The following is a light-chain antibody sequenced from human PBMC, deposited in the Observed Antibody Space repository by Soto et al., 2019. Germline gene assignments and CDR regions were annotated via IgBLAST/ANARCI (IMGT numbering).Light chain of an antibody. Sequence: EIVLTQSPGTLSLSPGERATLSCRASKSLAGRYLGWYQPKPGQAPSLLIYGASKRATGIPDRFSGSESVTDFTLTVSGLEPEDFEVYFCQQGFTFGPGTTVDLK. CDR2: GAS. CDR1: KSLAGRY. CDR3: QQGFT. V-gene: IGKV3-20*01. J-gene: IGKJ3*01.